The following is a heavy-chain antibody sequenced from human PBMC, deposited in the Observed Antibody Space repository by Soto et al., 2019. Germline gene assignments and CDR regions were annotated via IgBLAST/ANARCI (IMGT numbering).Heavy chain of an antibody. CDR1: GGSISSYY. CDR2: IYSSGST. J-gene: IGHJ6*02. CDR3: ARDLWGYCGTDCYPLDV. V-gene: IGHV4-59*01. Sequence: PSETLSLTCTVSGGSISSYYWSWIRQSPGKGLEWIGYIYSSGSTNYNPSLKSRVTISVDTSKNQFSLRLNSVTAADTAVYYCARDLWGYCGTDCYPLDVWGQGTTVTVSS. D-gene: IGHD2-21*02.